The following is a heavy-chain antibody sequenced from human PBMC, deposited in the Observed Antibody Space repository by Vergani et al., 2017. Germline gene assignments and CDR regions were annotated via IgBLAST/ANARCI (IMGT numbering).Heavy chain of an antibody. CDR1: EFIFGTLW. J-gene: IGHJ4*02. Sequence: DVQIVESGGGLVQPGGSLRLSFTGSEFIFGTLWKTLVRPAPRKGLEWVASIKQDGSEKQYVDSVKGRFTISRDNVRKLVFLEMHDLRVAETAVYYCARELVAGTKEIDYWGQGTLVTVSS. CDR3: ARELVAGTKEIDY. V-gene: IGHV3-7*01. D-gene: IGHD6-19*01. CDR2: IKQDGSEK.